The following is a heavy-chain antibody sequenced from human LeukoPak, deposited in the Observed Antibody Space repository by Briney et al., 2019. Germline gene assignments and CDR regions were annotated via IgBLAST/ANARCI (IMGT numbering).Heavy chain of an antibody. CDR3: AALDKGHDY. Sequence: GGSLRLSCAASGFTFSSYTMNWVRQAPGKGLEWVSSISGSSGYIYYADSVKGRFTISRDNAKNTLFLQMDSLRAEDTAVYYCAALDKGHDYWGQGTLVTASS. V-gene: IGHV3-21*06. J-gene: IGHJ4*02. D-gene: IGHD3-22*01. CDR1: GFTFSSYT. CDR2: ISGSSGYI.